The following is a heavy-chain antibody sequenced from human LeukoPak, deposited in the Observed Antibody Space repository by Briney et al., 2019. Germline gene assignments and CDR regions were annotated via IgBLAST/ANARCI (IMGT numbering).Heavy chain of an antibody. D-gene: IGHD3-22*01. Sequence: GGSLRLSCAASGFTFSTYNMNWVRQAPGKGLEWVSSISSSSSYIYYADSVKGRFTISRDNAKNSLYLQMNSLRAEDTAVYYCAKGYYYDSSATSVYFDYWGQGTLVTVSS. CDR2: ISSSSSYI. J-gene: IGHJ4*02. CDR3: AKGYYYDSSATSVYFDY. CDR1: GFTFSTYN. V-gene: IGHV3-21*01.